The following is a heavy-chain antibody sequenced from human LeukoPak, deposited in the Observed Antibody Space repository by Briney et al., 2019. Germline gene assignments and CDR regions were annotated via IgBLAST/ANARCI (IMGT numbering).Heavy chain of an antibody. V-gene: IGHV1-24*01. D-gene: IGHD1-26*01. CDR3: ATVWSGSYVPGAFDI. Sequence: ASVKVSCKVSGYTLTELSMHWVRQAPGKGLEWMGGFDPEDGETIYAQKFQGRVTMTEDTSTDTAYMELSSLRSEDTAVYYCATVWSGSYVPGAFDIWGQGTMVTVSS. CDR2: FDPEDGET. CDR1: GYTLTELS. J-gene: IGHJ3*02.